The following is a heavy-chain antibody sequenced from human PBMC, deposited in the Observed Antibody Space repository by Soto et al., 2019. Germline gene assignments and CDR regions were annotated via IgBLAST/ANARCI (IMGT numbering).Heavy chain of an antibody. CDR2: IYYSGST. Sequence: SETLSLTCTVSGFSISSSSYYWGWIRQPPGKGLEWIGSIYYSGSTHYNPSLKSRVTMSVDTSKNQFSLKLSSVTAADTSVYYCARLSTIFDYWGQGALVTVSS. V-gene: IGHV4-39*01. CDR3: ARLSTIFDY. J-gene: IGHJ4*02. CDR1: GFSISSSSYY. D-gene: IGHD5-12*01.